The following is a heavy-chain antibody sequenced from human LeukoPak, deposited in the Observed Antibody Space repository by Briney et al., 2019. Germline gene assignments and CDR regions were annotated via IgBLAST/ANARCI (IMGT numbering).Heavy chain of an antibody. CDR2: VKGDGSFT. Sequence: PGGSLRLSCAASGFIFRSYWMHWVRQAPGKGLVWVSRVKGDGSFTNYADSVYGRFTISRDNAKNTLYLHMHSLRAEDTAVYYCVRDGDDFNFDYWGQGSLVTVSS. J-gene: IGHJ4*02. V-gene: IGHV3-74*01. CDR3: VRDGDDFNFDY. D-gene: IGHD5-24*01. CDR1: GFIFRSYW.